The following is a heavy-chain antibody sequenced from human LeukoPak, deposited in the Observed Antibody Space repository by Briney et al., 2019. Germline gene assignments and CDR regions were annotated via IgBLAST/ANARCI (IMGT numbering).Heavy chain of an antibody. J-gene: IGHJ4*02. D-gene: IGHD2-2*01. Sequence: GGSLRLSCATSGFIFSNAWMNWVRQAPGKGLEWVSYISSSSSTIYYADSVKGRFTISRDNAKNSLYLQMNSLRAEDTAVYYCARESSVKDFDYWGQGTLVTVSS. CDR3: ARESSVKDFDY. CDR1: GFIFSNAW. CDR2: ISSSSSTI. V-gene: IGHV3-48*01.